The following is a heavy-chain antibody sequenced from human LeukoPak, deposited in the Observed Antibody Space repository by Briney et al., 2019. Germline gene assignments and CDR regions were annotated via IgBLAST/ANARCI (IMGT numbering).Heavy chain of an antibody. CDR1: GISFTIYT. D-gene: IGHD3-10*01. V-gene: IGHV3-30*04. J-gene: IGHJ6*02. Sequence: PGGSLRLSCAASGISFTIYTMHWFRQAPGKGLEWVAVISYDGSNKYYADSVKGRFTISRDNSKNTLYLQMNSLRAEDTAVYYCARAEPYYYGSGSYSLIYYYYYGMDVWGQGTTVTVSS. CDR2: ISYDGSNK. CDR3: ARAEPYYYGSGSYSLIYYYYYGMDV.